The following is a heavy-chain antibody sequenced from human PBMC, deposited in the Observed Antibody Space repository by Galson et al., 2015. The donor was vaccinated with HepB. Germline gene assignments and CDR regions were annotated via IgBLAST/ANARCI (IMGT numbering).Heavy chain of an antibody. CDR2: IKEAGSEK. J-gene: IGHJ6*02. Sequence: SLRLSCAASEFILSMYWMNWVRQAPGTGLEWVANIKEAGSEKNYVDSVKGRFTISRDNAKNSMDLQMNSLRAEDTAIYYCARVKRGEWCSFYCYGMDFWGQGTTVTVSS. CDR3: ARVKRGEWCSFYCYGMDF. CDR1: EFILSMYW. D-gene: IGHD2-15*01. V-gene: IGHV3-7*05.